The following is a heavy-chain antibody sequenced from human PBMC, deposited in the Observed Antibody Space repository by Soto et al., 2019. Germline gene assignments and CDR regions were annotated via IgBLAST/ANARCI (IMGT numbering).Heavy chain of an antibody. J-gene: IGHJ4*02. CDR1: GDSISSSY. CDR2: IYYSGST. CDR3: ARYYGGYSDY. D-gene: IGHD4-17*01. V-gene: IGHV4-59*08. Sequence: SETLSLTCTVSGDSISSSYWSWIRQSPGKGLEWIGYIYYSGSTNYNASLKSRVTISVDTSKNQFSLKLSSVTAADTAVYYCARYYGGYSDYWGQGTLVTVSS.